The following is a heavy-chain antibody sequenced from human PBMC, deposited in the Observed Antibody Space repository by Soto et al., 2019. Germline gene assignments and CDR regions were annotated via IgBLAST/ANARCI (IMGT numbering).Heavy chain of an antibody. CDR3: GKGGIAAWLPPRTIYYYYYGMDV. CDR1: GFTFSSYA. CDR2: ISGSGGST. D-gene: IGHD6-25*01. V-gene: IGHV3-23*01. J-gene: IGHJ6*02. Sequence: GGSLRLSCAASGFTFSSYAMSWVRQAPGKGLEWVSAISGSGGSTYYADSVKGRFTISRDNSKNTLYLQMNSQRAEDTAVYYCGKGGIAAWLPPRTIYYYYYGMDVWGQGTTVTVSS.